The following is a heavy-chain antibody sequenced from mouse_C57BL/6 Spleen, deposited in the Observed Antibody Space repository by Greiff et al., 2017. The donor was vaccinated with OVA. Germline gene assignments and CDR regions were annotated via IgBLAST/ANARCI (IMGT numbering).Heavy chain of an antibody. CDR2: ISSGSSTI. D-gene: IGHD1-1*01. Sequence: EVNVVESGGGLVKPGGSLKLSCAASGFTFSDYGMHWVRQAPEKGLEWVAYISSGSSTIYYADTVKGRFTISRDNAKNTLFLPMTSLRSEDTAMYYWARLVRSPMDYWGQGTSVTVSS. V-gene: IGHV5-17*01. CDR3: ARLVRSPMDY. CDR1: GFTFSDYG. J-gene: IGHJ4*01.